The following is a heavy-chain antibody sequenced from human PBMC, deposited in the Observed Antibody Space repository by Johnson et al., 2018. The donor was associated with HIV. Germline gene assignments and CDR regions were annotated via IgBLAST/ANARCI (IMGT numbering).Heavy chain of an antibody. J-gene: IGHJ3*02. CDR3: ARWRQLWVAFDI. Sequence: VQLVESGGAVVRPGGSLRLSCTASGFTFDDYGMNWVRQVPGQGLEWVSGINWNGGSTGYADSVKGRFTISRDNAKKSLYLQMNSLRAEDTAVYYCARWRQLWVAFDIWGQGTMVTVSS. V-gene: IGHV3-20*04. CDR1: GFTFDDYG. CDR2: INWNGGST. D-gene: IGHD5-18*01.